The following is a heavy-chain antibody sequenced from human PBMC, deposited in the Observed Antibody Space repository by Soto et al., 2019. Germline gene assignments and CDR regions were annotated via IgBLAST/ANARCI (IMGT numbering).Heavy chain of an antibody. CDR2: IYWDDDK. CDR3: THISTTVTTH. CDR1: GFSLSTSGVG. J-gene: IGHJ4*02. Sequence: QITLKESGPTLVKPTQTLTLTCTFSGFSLSTSGVGVGWIRQPPGKALEWLALIYWDDDKRYSPSLKSRLTVTKYTSNNQVLLAMTNMDPVDTATYYCTHISTTVTTHWGQGTLVIVSS. V-gene: IGHV2-5*02. D-gene: IGHD4-17*01.